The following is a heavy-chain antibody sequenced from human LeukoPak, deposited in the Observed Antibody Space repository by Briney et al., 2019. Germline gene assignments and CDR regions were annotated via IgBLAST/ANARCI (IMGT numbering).Heavy chain of an antibody. D-gene: IGHD6-19*01. J-gene: IGHJ6*02. Sequence: ASVKVSCKASGYTLTSYGISWVRQAPGQGLEWMGWISAYNGNTNYAQKLQGRVTMTTDTSTSIAYMELRSLRSDDTAVYYCARGKRYAVAGTYYYYYYGMDVWGQGTTVTVSS. CDR1: GYTLTSYG. CDR2: ISAYNGNT. CDR3: ARGKRYAVAGTYYYYYYGMDV. V-gene: IGHV1-18*01.